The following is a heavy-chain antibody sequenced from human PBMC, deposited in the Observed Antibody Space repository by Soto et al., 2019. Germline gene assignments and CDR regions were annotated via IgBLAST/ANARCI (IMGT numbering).Heavy chain of an antibody. CDR1: GYTFTGYY. CDR3: ATDCSGGSCNFDY. CDR2: INPNSGGT. V-gene: IGHV1-2*02. Sequence: ASVKVSCKASGYTFTGYYMHWVRQAPGQGLEWMGWINPNSGGTNYAQKFQGRVTMTRDTSISTAYMELGRLRSDDTAVYYCATDCSGGSCNFDYWGQGTLVTVSS. J-gene: IGHJ4*02. D-gene: IGHD2-15*01.